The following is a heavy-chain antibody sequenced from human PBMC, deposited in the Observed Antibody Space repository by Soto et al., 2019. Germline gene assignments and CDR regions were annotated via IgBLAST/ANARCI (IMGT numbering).Heavy chain of an antibody. CDR2: ISAYNGNT. CDR1: GHTFTSYG. CDR3: ARTRLSGYSYGLIDY. Sequence: ASVKVSCKASGHTFTSYGIIWVRQAPGQGLEWMGWISAYNGNTNYAQKLQGRVTMTTDTSTSTAYMELRSLRSDDTAVYYCARTRLSGYSYGLIDYWGQGALVTVS. J-gene: IGHJ4*02. V-gene: IGHV1-18*01. D-gene: IGHD5-18*01.